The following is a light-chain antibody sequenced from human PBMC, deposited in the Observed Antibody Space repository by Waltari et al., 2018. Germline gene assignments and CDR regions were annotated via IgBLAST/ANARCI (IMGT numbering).Light chain of an antibody. CDR1: QSISSW. J-gene: IGKJ2*01. Sequence: DIQMTQSPSTLSASVGDRVTITCRASQSISSWLAWYQQKPGKAPKLLIYKASSLESGVPSRFSGSGSGTEFTLTISSLQPDDFATYYCQQYYSYSLYTFGQGTELEIK. CDR2: KAS. V-gene: IGKV1-5*03. CDR3: QQYYSYSLYT.